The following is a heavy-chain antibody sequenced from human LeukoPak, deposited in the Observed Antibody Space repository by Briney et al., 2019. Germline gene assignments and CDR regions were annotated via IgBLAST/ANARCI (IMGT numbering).Heavy chain of an antibody. J-gene: IGHJ4*02. CDR1: GFTFRNHG. CDR3: AKRDSSGSYPYYFDY. CDR2: IWYDGSNQ. V-gene: IGHV3-33*06. Sequence: GGSLRLSCAASGFTFRNHGMYWVRQAPGKGLEWVAIIWYDGSNQYYGDSVKGRFTISRDNSKNMLYLQMNSLRAEDTAVYYCAKRDSSGSYPYYFDYWGQGTLVTVSS. D-gene: IGHD3-22*01.